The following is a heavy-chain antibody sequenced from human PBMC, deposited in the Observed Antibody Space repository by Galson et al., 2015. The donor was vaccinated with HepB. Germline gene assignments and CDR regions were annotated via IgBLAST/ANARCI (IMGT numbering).Heavy chain of an antibody. V-gene: IGHV3-48*01. Sequence: SLRLSCAASGFTFSSYSMNWVRQAPGKGLEWVSYISSSSSTIYYADSVKGRFTISRDNAKNSLYLQMNSLRAEDTAVYYCARDGLRYFDWLLFGAFDIWGQGTMVTVSS. CDR1: GFTFSSYS. J-gene: IGHJ3*02. CDR2: ISSSSSTI. CDR3: ARDGLRYFDWLLFGAFDI. D-gene: IGHD3-9*01.